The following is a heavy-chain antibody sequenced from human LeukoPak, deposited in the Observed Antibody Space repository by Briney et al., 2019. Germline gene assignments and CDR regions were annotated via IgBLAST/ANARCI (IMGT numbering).Heavy chain of an antibody. CDR1: GGTFSSYT. D-gene: IGHD2-21*02. V-gene: IGHV1-69*02. CDR3: ARGLTRWGLLFEYFDY. CDR2: IIPILGIA. J-gene: IGHJ4*02. Sequence: SVKVSCKASGGTFSSYTISWVRQAPGQGLEWMGRIIPILGIANYAQKFQGRVTITADKSTSTAYMELSSLRSEDTAVYYCARGLTRWGLLFEYFDYWGQGTLVTVSS.